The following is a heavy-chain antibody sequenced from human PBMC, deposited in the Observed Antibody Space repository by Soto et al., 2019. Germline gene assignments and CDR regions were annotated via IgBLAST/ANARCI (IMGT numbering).Heavy chain of an antibody. J-gene: IGHJ4*02. CDR3: GRGAAPHSSGWPY. CDR2: IVPVYGTA. CDR1: GDTYSSYE. D-gene: IGHD6-19*01. Sequence: SVKVSCKASGDTYSSYEINWVRQAPGLGLEWMGGIVPVYGTANYAPKFQGRVTLIADVSTGTTYMELSSLRSEDTAVYFCGRGAAPHSSGWPYGRQGPRAPGSP. V-gene: IGHV1-69*13.